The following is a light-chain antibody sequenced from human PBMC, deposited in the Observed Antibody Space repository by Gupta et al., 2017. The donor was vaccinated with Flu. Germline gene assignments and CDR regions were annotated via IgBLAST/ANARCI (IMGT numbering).Light chain of an antibody. CDR3: QQYNNWPPIT. CDR1: QSVSSN. J-gene: IGKJ4*01. Sequence: EIVMTQSPATLSVSPGERATLSCRASQSVSSNLAWYQQKPGQAPRLLIYGASTRDTGIPARFSGSGYGKEFTLTISSRQSEDFAGYYCQQYNNWPPITFGGGTKVEIK. CDR2: GAS. V-gene: IGKV3-15*01.